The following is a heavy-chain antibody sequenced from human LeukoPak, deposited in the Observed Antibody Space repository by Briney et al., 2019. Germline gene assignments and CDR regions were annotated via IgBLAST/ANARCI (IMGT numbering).Heavy chain of an antibody. V-gene: IGHV3-30-3*01. CDR1: GFTFSSYA. J-gene: IGHJ6*03. CDR3: ARETGVPAASYYYYMDV. CDR2: ISYDGSNK. Sequence: GGSLRLSCAASGFTFSSYAMHWVRQAPGKGLEWVAVISYDGSNKYYADSVKGRFTISRDNSKNTLYLQMNSLRAEDTAVYYCARETGVPAASYYYYMDVWGKGTTVTVSS. D-gene: IGHD2-2*01.